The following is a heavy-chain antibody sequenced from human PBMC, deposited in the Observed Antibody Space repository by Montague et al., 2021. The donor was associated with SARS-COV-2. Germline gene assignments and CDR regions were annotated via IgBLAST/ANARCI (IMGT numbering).Heavy chain of an antibody. CDR2: ISSSGSTI. Sequence: SLRLSCAASGFTFSSYEMNWVRQAPGKGLEWVSYISSSGSTIYYXDSVKGRFTISRDNAKNSLYPQMNSLRAEDTAVYYCARSYDILTGYQSHALDYWGQGTLVTVSS. V-gene: IGHV3-48*03. D-gene: IGHD3-9*01. CDR3: ARSYDILTGYQSHALDY. CDR1: GFTFSSYE. J-gene: IGHJ4*02.